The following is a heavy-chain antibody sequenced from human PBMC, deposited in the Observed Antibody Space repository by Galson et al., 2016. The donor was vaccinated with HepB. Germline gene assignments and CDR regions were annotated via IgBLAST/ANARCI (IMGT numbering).Heavy chain of an antibody. CDR2: IDDSGDHI. J-gene: IGHJ3*01. D-gene: IGHD3-10*01. Sequence: SLRLSCAVSGLMYTHYAMNWVRQAPGKGLEWVSIIDDSGDHIYYAESVKGRFTISRDKATNTLHLQMNSLRAEDTALYYCARDRGYRALDLWGQGTTVTVSS. CDR1: GLMYTHYA. CDR3: ARDRGYRALDL. V-gene: IGHV3-23*01.